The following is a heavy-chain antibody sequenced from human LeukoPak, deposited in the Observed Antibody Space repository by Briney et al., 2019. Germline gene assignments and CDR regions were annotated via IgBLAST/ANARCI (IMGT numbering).Heavy chain of an antibody. CDR2: IIPIFGTA. D-gene: IGHD5-24*01. CDR1: GGTFSSYA. V-gene: IGHV1-69*13. J-gene: IGHJ3*02. Sequence: SVKVSCKASGGTFSSYAISWVRQAPGQGLEWMGGIIPIFGTANYAQKFRGRVAITADESTSTAYMELSSPRSEDTAVYYCARERGEMTTNDAFDMWGQGPMVTVSS. CDR3: ARERGEMTTNDAFDM.